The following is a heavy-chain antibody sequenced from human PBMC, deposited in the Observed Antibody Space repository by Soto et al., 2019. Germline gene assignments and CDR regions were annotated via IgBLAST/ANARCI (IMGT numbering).Heavy chain of an antibody. J-gene: IGHJ4*02. CDR3: ARGPAALGGMRGYGYSSSWYY. D-gene: IGHD6-13*01. V-gene: IGHV4-34*01. Sequence: PSETLSLTCAVYGGSFSGYYWSWIRQPPGKGLEWIGEINHSGSTNYNPSLKSRVTISVDTSKNQFSLKLSSVTAADTAVYYCARGPAALGGMRGYGYSSSWYYWGQGTQVTVSS. CDR2: INHSGST. CDR1: GGSFSGYY.